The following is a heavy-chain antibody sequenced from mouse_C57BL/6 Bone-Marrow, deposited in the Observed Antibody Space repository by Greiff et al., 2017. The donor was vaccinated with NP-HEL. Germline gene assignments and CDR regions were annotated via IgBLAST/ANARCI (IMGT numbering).Heavy chain of an antibody. CDR2: ISDGGSYT. CDR1: GFTFSSYA. V-gene: IGHV5-4*03. CDR3: ARRAWCFDY. D-gene: IGHD1-1*02. Sequence: VMLVESGGGLVKPGGSLKLSCAASGFTFSSYAMSWVRQTPEKRLEWVATISDGGSYTYYPDNVKGRFTISRDNAKNNLYLQMSHLKSEDTAMYYCARRAWCFDYWGQGTTLTVSS. J-gene: IGHJ2*01.